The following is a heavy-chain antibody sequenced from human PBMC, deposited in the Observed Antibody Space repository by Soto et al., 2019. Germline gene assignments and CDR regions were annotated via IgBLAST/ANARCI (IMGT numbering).Heavy chain of an antibody. Sequence: QVQLVQSGAEVKKPGASVKVSCKASGYTFTSYYMHWVRQAPGQGLEWMGIINPSGGSTSYAQKFQGQVTMTRDTATSTVYMELSSLRSEDTAVYYCARPRPCTNGVCWKYYFDYWGQGTLVTVSS. CDR1: GYTFTSYY. J-gene: IGHJ4*02. CDR3: ARPRPCTNGVCWKYYFDY. CDR2: INPSGGST. D-gene: IGHD2-8*01. V-gene: IGHV1-46*01.